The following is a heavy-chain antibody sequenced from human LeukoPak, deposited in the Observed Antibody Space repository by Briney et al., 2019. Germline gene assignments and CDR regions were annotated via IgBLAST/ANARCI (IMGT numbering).Heavy chain of an antibody. CDR1: GASISDTHW. J-gene: IGHJ4*02. CDR2: VYKSGSP. V-gene: IGHV4-4*02. Sequence: SETLSLTCAVSGASISDTHWWSWARQPPGKGLEWIGEVYKSGSPNYNPSLRSRVAISEDKFKNQFLLKLTSVTAADTAVYYCARDPHTSNQPDYWGQGTLVTVSS. CDR3: ARDPHTSNQPDY. D-gene: IGHD2-2*01.